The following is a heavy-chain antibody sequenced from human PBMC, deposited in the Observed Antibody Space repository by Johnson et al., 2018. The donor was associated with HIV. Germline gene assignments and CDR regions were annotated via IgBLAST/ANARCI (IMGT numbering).Heavy chain of an antibody. D-gene: IGHD6-13*01. CDR3: ARDGAYSSSWYAAFDI. Sequence: QVQLVESGGGVVQPGRSLRLSCAASGFTFSSYAMHWVRQAPGKGLEWVALISYDGSNKYYADSVKGRFTISRDNSKNTLYLQMNSLRAEDTAVYCCARDGAYSSSWYAAFDIWGQGTMVTVSS. J-gene: IGHJ3*02. V-gene: IGHV3-30*04. CDR1: GFTFSSYA. CDR2: ISYDGSNK.